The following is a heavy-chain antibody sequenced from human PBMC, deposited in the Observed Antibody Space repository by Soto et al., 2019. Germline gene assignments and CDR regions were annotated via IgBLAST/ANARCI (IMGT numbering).Heavy chain of an antibody. Sequence: QVQLQESGPGLVKPSQTLSLTCTVSGGSISSGDYYWSWIRQPPGKGLEWIGYIYYSGSTYYNPSLESRVTXXVXTXXNQFSLKLSSVTAADTAVYYCARDLGGSSWYYFDYWGQGTLVTVSS. J-gene: IGHJ4*02. V-gene: IGHV4-30-4*01. CDR1: GGSISSGDYY. D-gene: IGHD6-13*01. CDR2: IYYSGST. CDR3: ARDLGGSSWYYFDY.